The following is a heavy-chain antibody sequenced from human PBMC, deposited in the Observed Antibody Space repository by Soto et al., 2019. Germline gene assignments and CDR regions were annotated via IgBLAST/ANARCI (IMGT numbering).Heavy chain of an antibody. CDR1: GYSFTSYW. V-gene: IGHV5-51*01. Sequence: GESLKISCKGSGYSFTSYWIGWVRQMPGKGLEWMGIIYPGDSDTRYSPSFQGQVTISADKSISTAYLQWSSLKASDTAMYYCARRGCCSGGSCYQEDYGMDVWGQGTTVTVSS. CDR2: IYPGDSDT. J-gene: IGHJ6*02. D-gene: IGHD2-15*01. CDR3: ARRGCCSGGSCYQEDYGMDV.